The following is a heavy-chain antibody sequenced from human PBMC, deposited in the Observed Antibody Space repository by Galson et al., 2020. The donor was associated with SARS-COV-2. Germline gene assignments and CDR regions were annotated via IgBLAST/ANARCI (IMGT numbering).Heavy chain of an antibody. CDR1: GGYISSGSYF. CDR3: ARSDFGDYDCLDF. D-gene: IGHD4-17*01. CDR2: ISSSGGT. V-gene: IGHV4-61*02. Sequence: SQTLSLTCTVSGGYISSGSYFWSWLRQPAEKGLEWIGRISSSGGTNYNPSLQSRVTISVDTSKKKFSLDLISVTAADTATYFCARSDFGDYDCLDFWGQGTMVTVSS. J-gene: IGHJ3*01.